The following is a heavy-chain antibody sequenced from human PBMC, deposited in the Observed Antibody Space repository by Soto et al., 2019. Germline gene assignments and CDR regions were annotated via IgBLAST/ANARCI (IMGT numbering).Heavy chain of an antibody. CDR2: ISYDGSNK. CDR1: GFTFSSYA. CDR3: ARDLTYDYVPRGGDY. D-gene: IGHD3-16*01. V-gene: IGHV3-30-3*01. J-gene: IGHJ4*02. Sequence: QVQLVESGGGVVQPGRSLRLSCAASGFTFSSYAMHWVRQAPGKGLEWVAVISYDGSNKYYADSVKGRFTISRDNSKNTLYLQMNSLRAEDTAVYYCARDLTYDYVPRGGDYWGQGTLVTVSS.